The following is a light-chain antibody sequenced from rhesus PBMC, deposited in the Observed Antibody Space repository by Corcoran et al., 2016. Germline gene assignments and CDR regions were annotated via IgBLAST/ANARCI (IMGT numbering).Light chain of an antibody. CDR2: NAS. J-gene: IGKJ3*01. Sequence: DIQMTQSPSSLSASVGDRVTITCRARENGKNKLHWYQQKPGKAPQFLIYNASTLQSGVPSRFNGSGSGTDFTLTISSLQPEDFATYYCQHSYGTPFTFGPGTKLDIK. CDR1: ENGKNK. V-gene: IGKV1-74*01. CDR3: QHSYGTPFT.